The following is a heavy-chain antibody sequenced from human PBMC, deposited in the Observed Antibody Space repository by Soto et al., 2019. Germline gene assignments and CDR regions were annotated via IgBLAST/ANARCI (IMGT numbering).Heavy chain of an antibody. V-gene: IGHV4-38-2*02. J-gene: IGHJ4*02. Sequence: SETLSLTCAVSGYSISSGYYWGWIRQPPGKGLEWIGSIYHSGSTYYNPSLKSRVTISVDTSKNQFSLKLSSVTAADTAVYYCARDQQQWLALFDYWGPGTLDTVSS. CDR3: ARDQQQWLALFDY. CDR2: IYHSGST. D-gene: IGHD6-19*01. CDR1: GYSISSGYY.